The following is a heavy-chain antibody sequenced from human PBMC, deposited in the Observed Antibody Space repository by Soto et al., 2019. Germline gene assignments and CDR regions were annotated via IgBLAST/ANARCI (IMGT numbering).Heavy chain of an antibody. Sequence: QVQLQESGPGLVKPSTSLSLNCTVSGGSSSIGGYYWSWIRQHPGKGLEWIGYIYYSGSTSYSPSLKCRVTISVDKSKKQLSLQLSSVTAADTAVSYCARSGYSYNHTPLLYWFQGTLVTFSS. J-gene: IGHJ4*02. D-gene: IGHD5-18*01. CDR1: GGSSSIGGYY. V-gene: IGHV4-31*03. CDR3: ARSGYSYNHTPLLY. CDR2: IYYSGST.